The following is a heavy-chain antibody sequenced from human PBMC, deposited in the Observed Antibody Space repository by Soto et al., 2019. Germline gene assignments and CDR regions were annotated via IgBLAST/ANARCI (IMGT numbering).Heavy chain of an antibody. CDR3: ARGNSGYIDY. J-gene: IGHJ4*02. D-gene: IGHD1-26*01. CDR1: GDSVSRNSAA. V-gene: IGHV6-1*01. Sequence: SQTLSLTCAISGDSVSRNSAAWNWIRQSPSRGLEWXGRXXYXSXXXNXXAVSVKSRITIKPDTSKNQFYLQLNSVTPEDTAVYYCARGNSGYIDYWGQGTLVTVSS. CDR2: XXYXSXXXN.